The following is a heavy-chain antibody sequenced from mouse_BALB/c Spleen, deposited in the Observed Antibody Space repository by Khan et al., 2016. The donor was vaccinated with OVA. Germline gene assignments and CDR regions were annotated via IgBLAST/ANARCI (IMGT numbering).Heavy chain of an antibody. CDR2: MSSGGDYT. D-gene: IGHD4-1*01. V-gene: IGHV5-6*01. Sequence: EVELVESGGDLVKPGGSLKLSCAASGFTFSSYSMSWVRQIPDQRLEWVATMSSGGDYTYYPDSVKGRFTISRDNAKNTLYLQMSSLKSEDTAMYYCASHLTGSFAYWGQGTLVTVSA. CDR1: GFTFSSYS. J-gene: IGHJ3*01. CDR3: ASHLTGSFAY.